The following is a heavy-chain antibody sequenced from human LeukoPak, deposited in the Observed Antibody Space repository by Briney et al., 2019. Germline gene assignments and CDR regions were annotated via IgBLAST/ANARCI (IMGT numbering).Heavy chain of an antibody. Sequence: PGGSLRLSCAASGFTFSSYARHWVRQAPGKGLEWVAVISYDGSNKYYADSVKGRFTISRDNSKNTLYLHMNSLRAEHTDVYYCARDTSLYYDSSGHHFKSYFDSWGQGTLLTVPS. CDR1: GFTFSSYA. CDR2: ISYDGSNK. CDR3: ARDTSLYYDSSGHHFKSYFDS. D-gene: IGHD3-22*01. V-gene: IGHV3-30-3*01. J-gene: IGHJ4*02.